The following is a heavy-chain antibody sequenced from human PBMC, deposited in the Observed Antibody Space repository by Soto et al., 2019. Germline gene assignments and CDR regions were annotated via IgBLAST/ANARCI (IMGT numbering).Heavy chain of an antibody. Sequence: ASVKVSCKASGYTFTSYGISWVRQAPGQGLEWMGWISAYNGNTNYAQKLQGRVTMTTDTSTSTAYMELRSLRSDDTAVYYCARALNYYDSSGPCDYWGQGTLVTVS. CDR2: ISAYNGNT. D-gene: IGHD3-22*01. V-gene: IGHV1-18*01. CDR3: ARALNYYDSSGPCDY. J-gene: IGHJ4*02. CDR1: GYTFTSYG.